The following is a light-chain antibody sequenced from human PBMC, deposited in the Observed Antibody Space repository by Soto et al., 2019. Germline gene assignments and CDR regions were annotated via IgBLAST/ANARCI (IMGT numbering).Light chain of an antibody. CDR2: SNN. Sequence: QSVLTQPPSASGTPGQRVTISCSGSSSNIGSNTVNWYQQLPGTAPKLLIYSNNQRPSGVPDLFSGSKSGTSASLAISGLQSEDEADSYCAAWDDSLNGVVFGGGTQLTVL. V-gene: IGLV1-44*01. CDR3: AAWDDSLNGVV. J-gene: IGLJ2*01. CDR1: SSNIGSNT.